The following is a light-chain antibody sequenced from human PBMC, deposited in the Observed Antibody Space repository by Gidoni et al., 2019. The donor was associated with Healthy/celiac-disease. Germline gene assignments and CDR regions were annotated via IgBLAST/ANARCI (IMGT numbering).Light chain of an antibody. J-gene: IGKJ2*01. CDR3: QQYGSSPQT. CDR2: GAS. Sequence: EIVLTQSPGTLSLSPGERATLSCRASQSVSSSYVAWYQQKPGQAPRLLIYGASSRATGIPDRFSGSGSGTDFTLTISRLEPEDFAVYYCQQYGSSPQTCGQGTKLEIK. CDR1: QSVSSSY. V-gene: IGKV3-20*01.